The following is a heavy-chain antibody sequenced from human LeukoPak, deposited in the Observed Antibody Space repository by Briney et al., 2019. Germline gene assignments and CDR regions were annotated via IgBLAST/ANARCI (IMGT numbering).Heavy chain of an antibody. Sequence: PGGSLRLSCAASGFTFSDYYMAWTRQAPGKGLEWISYITGPGSNIDYADSVKGRFTISRDNGQNSLYLQLNSLRADDTAVYYCVRGNYGFDSWGQGTLVTVSS. CDR2: ITGPGSNI. CDR1: GFTFSDYY. J-gene: IGHJ4*02. V-gene: IGHV3-11*04. D-gene: IGHD3-10*01. CDR3: VRGNYGFDS.